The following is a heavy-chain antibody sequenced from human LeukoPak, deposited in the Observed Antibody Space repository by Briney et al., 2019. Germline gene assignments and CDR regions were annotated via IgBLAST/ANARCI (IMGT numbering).Heavy chain of an antibody. CDR2: IKPDGSEK. J-gene: IGHJ4*02. CDR1: GFTFNYYW. V-gene: IGHV3-7*03. CDR3: AKASYYYDSSGYFVRGYYFDY. D-gene: IGHD3-22*01. Sequence: GGSLRLSCAASGFTFNYYWMSWVRQTPGKGLEWLANIKPDGSEKYYVDSVRGRFTISRDNAKSSVHLQMNGLRAEDTAVYYCAKASYYYDSSGYFVRGYYFDYWGQGTLVTVSS.